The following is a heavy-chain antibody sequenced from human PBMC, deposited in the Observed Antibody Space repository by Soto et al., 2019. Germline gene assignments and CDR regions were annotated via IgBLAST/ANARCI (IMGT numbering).Heavy chain of an antibody. D-gene: IGHD6-13*01. CDR3: ARGRGAAADYFDF. V-gene: IGHV3-11*05. J-gene: IGHJ4*02. CDR1: GFTFSDYY. CDR2: ISSSTSHT. Sequence: PGGSLRLSCAVSGFTFSDYYMTWIRQAPGKGLEWVSYISSSTSHTNYADSVKGRFTISRDNAKSSLFLQMNSLRAEDTAVYYCARGRGAAADYFDFWGQGTLVTVSS.